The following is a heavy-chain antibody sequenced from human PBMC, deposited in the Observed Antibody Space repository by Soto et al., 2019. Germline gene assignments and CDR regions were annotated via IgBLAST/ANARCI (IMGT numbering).Heavy chain of an antibody. Sequence: QVQLVQSGAEVKKPGSSVKVSCKASGGTFSSYAISWVRQAPGQGLEWMGGIIPIFGTANSAQKFQGRVRITADEPTGTAYMELSSLRSGATAVYYCARGGEQRVVQNWVAPWGQGTRVTVSS. D-gene: IGHD6-19*01. CDR1: GGTFSSYA. J-gene: IGHJ5*02. CDR2: IIPIFGTA. CDR3: ARGGEQRVVQNWVAP. V-gene: IGHV1-69*12.